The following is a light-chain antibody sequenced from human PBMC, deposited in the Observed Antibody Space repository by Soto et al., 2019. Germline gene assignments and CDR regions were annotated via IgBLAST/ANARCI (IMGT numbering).Light chain of an antibody. CDR2: AAS. V-gene: IGKV1-5*01. Sequence: DIQMTQSPSSLSACVGDQVTVTYRASQSVSGWLAWYQQKPGEAPKLLIYAASALPRGVPSRFSGSGSGTKFTLTIASLQPDDFATYYCQQYETFSGTFGPGTKVDIK. J-gene: IGKJ1*01. CDR3: QQYETFSGT. CDR1: QSVSGW.